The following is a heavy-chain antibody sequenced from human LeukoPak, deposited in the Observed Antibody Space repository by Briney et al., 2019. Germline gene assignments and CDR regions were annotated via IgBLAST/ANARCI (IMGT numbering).Heavy chain of an antibody. CDR3: ARANSGTYSSPWDY. CDR2: IYYSGST. Sequence: SETLSLTCTVSGGSISSLYWNWIRQSPGKGLEWIGCIYYSGSTNYNPSLKSRVSISIDTSKNQFSLKLSSVTAADTAVYYCARANSGTYSSPWDYWGQGTLVNVSS. D-gene: IGHD1-26*01. V-gene: IGHV4-59*11. CDR1: GGSISSLY. J-gene: IGHJ4*02.